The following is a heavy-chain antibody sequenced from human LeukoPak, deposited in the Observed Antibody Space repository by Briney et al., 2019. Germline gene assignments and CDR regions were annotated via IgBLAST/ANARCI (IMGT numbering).Heavy chain of an antibody. CDR3: ARESDWYIYYYYYYMDV. D-gene: IGHD1-1*01. J-gene: IGHJ6*03. Sequence: SETLSLTCTVSGGSISSSSYYWGWIRQPPGKGLEWIGSIYYSGSTYYNPSLKSRVTISVDTSKNQFSLKLSSVTAADTAVYYCARESDWYIYYYYYYMDVWGKGTTVTVSS. CDR2: IYYSGST. CDR1: GGSISSSSYY. V-gene: IGHV4-39*07.